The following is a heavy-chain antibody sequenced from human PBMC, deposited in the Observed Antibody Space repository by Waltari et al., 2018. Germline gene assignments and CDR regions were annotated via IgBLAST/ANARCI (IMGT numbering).Heavy chain of an antibody. CDR3: ARDPLAYCGGDCYYYYYGMDV. V-gene: IGHV4-61*02. Sequence: QVQLQESGPGLVKPSQTLSLTCTVSGGSISSGSYYWSWIRQPAGKGLEWVGRIYTSGVTTFNPSLRSRFTISVVTSKNKFSLKLSSVTAADTAVYYCARDPLAYCGGDCYYYYYGMDVWGQGTTVTVSS. D-gene: IGHD2-21*02. CDR1: GGSISSGSYY. J-gene: IGHJ6*02. CDR2: IYTSGVT.